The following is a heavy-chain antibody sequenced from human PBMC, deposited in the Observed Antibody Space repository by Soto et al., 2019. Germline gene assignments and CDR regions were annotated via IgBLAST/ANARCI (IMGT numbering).Heavy chain of an antibody. D-gene: IGHD2-2*01. Sequence: LGESLKISCKGSGYSFTSYWISWVRQMPGKGLEWMGRIDPSDSYTNYSPSFQGHVTISADKSISTAYLQWSSLKASDTAMYYCARHRKGYCSSTSCYYYYYYGMDVWGQGTTVTVSS. J-gene: IGHJ6*02. CDR1: GYSFTSYW. CDR2: IDPSDSYT. CDR3: ARHRKGYCSSTSCYYYYYYGMDV. V-gene: IGHV5-10-1*01.